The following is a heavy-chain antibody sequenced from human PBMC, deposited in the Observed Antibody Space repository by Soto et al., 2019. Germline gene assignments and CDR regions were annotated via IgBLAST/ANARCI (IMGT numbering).Heavy chain of an antibody. D-gene: IGHD6-13*01. CDR3: ARAPQLAAAGTGFDY. CDR2: IYHSGST. V-gene: IGHV4-30-2*01. CDR1: GGSISSGGYS. Sequence: SETLSLTCAVSGGSISSGGYSWSWIRQPPGKGLEWIGYIYHSGSTYYNPSLKSRVTISVDRSKNQFSLKLSSVTAADTAVYYCARAPQLAAAGTGFDYWGQGTLVTVSS. J-gene: IGHJ4*02.